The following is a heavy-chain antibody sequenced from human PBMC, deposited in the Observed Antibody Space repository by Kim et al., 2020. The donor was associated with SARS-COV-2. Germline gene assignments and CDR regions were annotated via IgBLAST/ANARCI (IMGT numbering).Heavy chain of an antibody. CDR2: ISSSGSTI. V-gene: IGHV3-11*01. Sequence: GGSLRLSCAASGFSFSDYYMLWIRQAPGKGLEWVSYISSSGSTIYYADSVKGRFTISRDNARNSLYLQMNSLRAEDTAVYYCARMGRATRASSYYYFGMDVWGRGTTVTVSS. CDR1: GFSFSDYY. CDR3: ARMGRATRASSYYYFGMDV. D-gene: IGHD3-10*01. J-gene: IGHJ6*02.